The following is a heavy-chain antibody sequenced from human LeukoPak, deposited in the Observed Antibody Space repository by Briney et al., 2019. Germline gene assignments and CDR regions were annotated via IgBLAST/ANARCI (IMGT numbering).Heavy chain of an antibody. V-gene: IGHV3-21*01. J-gene: IGHJ6*02. CDR2: ISGSSSYI. CDR1: GFTFSIYT. D-gene: IGHD2/OR15-2a*01. CDR3: ARDTLAEYGMDV. Sequence: GGSLRLSCAASGFTFSIYTMNWVRQAPGKGLEWVSSISGSSSYIYYADSVKGRFTISRDNAKNSLYLQMNSLRAEDTAVYYCARDTLAEYGMDVWGQGTTVTVSS.